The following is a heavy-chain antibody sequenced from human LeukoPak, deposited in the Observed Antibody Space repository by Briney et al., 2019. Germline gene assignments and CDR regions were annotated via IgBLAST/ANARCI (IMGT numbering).Heavy chain of an antibody. CDR2: IYYSGST. CDR3: ARDHATVTRGWFDP. Sequence: SETLSLTCTVSGGSISSGGYYWSWIRQHPGKGLEWIGYIYYSGSTYYNPSLKSRVTISVDTSKNRFSLKLSSVTAADTAVYYCARDHATVTRGWFDPWGQGTLVTVPS. D-gene: IGHD4-17*01. V-gene: IGHV4-31*03. J-gene: IGHJ5*02. CDR1: GGSISSGGYY.